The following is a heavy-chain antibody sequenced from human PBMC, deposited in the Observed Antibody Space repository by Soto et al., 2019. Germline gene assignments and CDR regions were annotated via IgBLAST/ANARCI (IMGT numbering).Heavy chain of an antibody. D-gene: IGHD4-17*01. CDR3: AKVPDYGDYGAYGDAFDI. CDR2: ISGSGGST. Sequence: GGSLRLSCAASGFTFSSYAMSWVRQAPGKGLEWVSAISGSGGSTYYADSVKGRFTISRDNSKNTLYLQMNSLRAEDTAVYYCAKVPDYGDYGAYGDAFDIWGQGTMVTVSS. J-gene: IGHJ3*02. CDR1: GFTFSSYA. V-gene: IGHV3-23*01.